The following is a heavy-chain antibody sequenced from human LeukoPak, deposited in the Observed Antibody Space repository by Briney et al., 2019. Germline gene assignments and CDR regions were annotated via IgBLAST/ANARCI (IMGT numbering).Heavy chain of an antibody. CDR1: GFTFSSCA. Sequence: GGSLRLSCAASGFTFSSCAMTWVRQVPGKGLEWVSTISGGGGDTYYADSVKGRFTISRDNSKNTLYLQLSSLRAEDTALYYCAKGQYSSSRYDFDSWGQGTLVSVSS. CDR2: ISGGGGDT. J-gene: IGHJ4*02. D-gene: IGHD6-13*01. CDR3: AKGQYSSSRYDFDS. V-gene: IGHV3-23*01.